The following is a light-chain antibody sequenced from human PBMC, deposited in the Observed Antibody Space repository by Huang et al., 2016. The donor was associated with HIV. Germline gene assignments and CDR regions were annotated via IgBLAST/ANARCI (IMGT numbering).Light chain of an antibody. CDR2: AAS. V-gene: IGKV1-27*01. CDR3: QKYNSAPRT. J-gene: IGKJ1*01. CDR1: QDITNF. Sequence: IQMTQSPPSLSASIGDRVTLTCRASQDITNFLAWFQQKPGGVPTLLIYAASTLQSGVPSRFSGSGSGTDFTLTITSLQPEDVGTYYCQKYNSAPRTFGQGTRVEVK.